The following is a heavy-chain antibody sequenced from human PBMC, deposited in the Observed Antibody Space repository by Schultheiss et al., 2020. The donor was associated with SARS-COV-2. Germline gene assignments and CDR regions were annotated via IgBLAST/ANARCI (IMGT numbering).Heavy chain of an antibody. CDR2: IYWDDDK. CDR3: AHRRRSRKGISGDAFDI. J-gene: IGHJ3*02. V-gene: IGHV2-5*02. CDR1: GFSLSTDGVA. Sequence: SGPTLVKPTQTLTLTCSLSGFSLSTDGVAVGWIRQPPGKALEWLALIYWDDDKQYSPSLKSRLTITKDSSNTQVVLTMTNMDPVDTATYYCAHRRRSRKGISGDAFDIWGQGTMVTVSS. D-gene: IGHD1-14*01.